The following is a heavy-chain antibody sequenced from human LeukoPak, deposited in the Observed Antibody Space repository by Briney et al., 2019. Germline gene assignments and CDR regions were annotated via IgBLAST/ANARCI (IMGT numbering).Heavy chain of an antibody. J-gene: IGHJ4*02. CDR2: ITGSDLST. CDR3: AKEYPGYGSAFDY. V-gene: IGHV3-23*01. Sequence: GGSLGLSCAASGFTFSNSVMSWVRQAPGTGLEWVSAITGSDLSTYYAVTVKGRFTISRDNSKNTLYLQLNSPRAEDTAVYYCAKEYPGYGSAFDYWGQGILVTVSS. D-gene: IGHD6-25*01. CDR1: GFTFSNSV.